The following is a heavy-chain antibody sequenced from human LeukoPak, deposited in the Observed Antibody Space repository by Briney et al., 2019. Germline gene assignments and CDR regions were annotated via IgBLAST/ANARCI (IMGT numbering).Heavy chain of an antibody. CDR1: GGSISSHY. Sequence: PSETLSLTCTVSGGSISSHYWSWIRQPPGKGLEWIGYIYYSGSTNYNPSLKSRVTMSVDTSKNQFSLRLSSVTAADTAVYYCARELKEGFFDYWGQGTLVTVSS. CDR3: ARELKEGFFDY. CDR2: IYYSGST. J-gene: IGHJ4*02. V-gene: IGHV4-59*11.